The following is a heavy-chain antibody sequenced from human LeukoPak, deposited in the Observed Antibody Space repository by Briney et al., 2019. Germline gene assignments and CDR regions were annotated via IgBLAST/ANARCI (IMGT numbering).Heavy chain of an antibody. V-gene: IGHV4-59*01. CDR3: ARDKGLPQAFDI. D-gene: IGHD5/OR15-5a*01. J-gene: IGHJ3*02. CDR1: GGSISSYY. Sequence: SETLSLTCTVSGGSISSYYWSWVRQPPGKGLEWIGYIYYSGSTNYNPSLKSRVTMSVDTSKNQFSLKLTSVTAADTAVYYCARDKGLPQAFDIWGQGTMVTVSS. CDR2: IYYSGST.